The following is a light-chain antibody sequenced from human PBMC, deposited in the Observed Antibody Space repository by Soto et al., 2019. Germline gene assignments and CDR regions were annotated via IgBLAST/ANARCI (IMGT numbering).Light chain of an antibody. Sequence: QSALTQPRSVSGSPGQSVTIPCTGTSSDVGGYNYVSWYQQHPGKAPKLMIYDVSKRPSGVPDRFSGSKSGNTASLTISGLQAEDEAEYYCCSFAGRYIWVFGGGTKLTVL. CDR3: CSFAGRYIWV. CDR2: DVS. J-gene: IGLJ3*02. CDR1: SSDVGGYNY. V-gene: IGLV2-11*01.